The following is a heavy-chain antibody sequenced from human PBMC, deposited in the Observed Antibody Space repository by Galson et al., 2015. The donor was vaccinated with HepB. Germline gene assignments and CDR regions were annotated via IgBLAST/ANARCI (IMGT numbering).Heavy chain of an antibody. CDR1: GGSFSGYY. CDR2: INHSGST. V-gene: IGHV4-34*01. Sequence: ETLSLTCAVYGGSFSGYYWSWIRQPPGKGLEWIGEINHSGSTNYHPSLKSRVTISVDTSKNQFSLKLSSVTAADTAVYYCARGWATVSGGYYYYYGMDVWGQGTTVTVSS. D-gene: IGHD4-17*01. J-gene: IGHJ6*02. CDR3: ARGWATVSGGYYYYYGMDV.